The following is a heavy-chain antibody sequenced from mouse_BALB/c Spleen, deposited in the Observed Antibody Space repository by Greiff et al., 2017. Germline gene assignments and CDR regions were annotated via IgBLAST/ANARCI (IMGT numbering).Heavy chain of an antibody. D-gene: IGHD2-1*01. CDR2: IYPGDGDT. J-gene: IGHJ2*01. CDR1: GYAFSSSW. CDR3: ARTYGNYLYFDY. V-gene: IGHV1-82*01. Sequence: QVQLQQSGPELVKPGASVKISCKASGYAFSSSWMNWVKQRPGQGLEWIGRIYPGDGDTNYNGKFKGKATLTADKSSSTAYMQLSSLTSVDSAVYFCARTYGNYLYFDYWGQGTTLTVSS.